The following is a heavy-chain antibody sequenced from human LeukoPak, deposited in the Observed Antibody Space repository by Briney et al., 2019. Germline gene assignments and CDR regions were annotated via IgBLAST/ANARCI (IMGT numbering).Heavy chain of an antibody. Sequence: SETLSLTCAVYGGSFSGYYWSWIRQPPGKGLEWIGEIHHSGSTNYNPSLKSRVTISVDTSKNQFSLKLSSVTAADTAVYYCARAIVKIRYYYYYMDVWGKGTTVTVSS. CDR2: IHHSGST. V-gene: IGHV4-34*01. D-gene: IGHD1-26*01. CDR1: GGSFSGYY. J-gene: IGHJ6*03. CDR3: ARAIVKIRYYYYYMDV.